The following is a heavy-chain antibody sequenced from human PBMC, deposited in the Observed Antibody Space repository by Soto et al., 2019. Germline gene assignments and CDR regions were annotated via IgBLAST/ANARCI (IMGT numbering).Heavy chain of an antibody. J-gene: IGHJ4*02. CDR2: ISGGGANT. Sequence: EVQLLESGGGLVQPGGSLRLSCAASRFTFSTFAMSWVRQAPGKGLGWVAAISGGGANTYYADSVKGRFTISRDNSKNTLYMQMDSRRAEGTAIYFCAKDSYSDFWSGHYYYFDFWGQGTLVTVSS. D-gene: IGHD3-3*01. CDR1: RFTFSTFA. CDR3: AKDSYSDFWSGHYYYFDF. V-gene: IGHV3-23*01.